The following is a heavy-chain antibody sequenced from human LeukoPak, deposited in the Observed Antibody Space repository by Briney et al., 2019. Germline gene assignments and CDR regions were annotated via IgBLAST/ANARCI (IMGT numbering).Heavy chain of an antibody. CDR2: IKRDGSEK. D-gene: IGHD6-6*01. V-gene: IGHV3-7*01. Sequence: AGGSLRLSCAASGFTFSSYWMTWVRQAPGKELEWVANIKRDGSEKYYVDSVKGRFTISRDNAKNSLYLQMNSLRSEDTAVYYCRVYSSSYSYYYYMDVWGKGTTVTVSS. CDR3: RVYSSSYSYYYYMDV. J-gene: IGHJ6*03. CDR1: GFTFSSYW.